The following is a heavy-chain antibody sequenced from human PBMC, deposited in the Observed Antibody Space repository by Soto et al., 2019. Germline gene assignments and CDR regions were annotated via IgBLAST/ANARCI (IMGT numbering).Heavy chain of an antibody. J-gene: IGHJ4*02. CDR1: GGSFSGYY. CDR2: INHSGST. CDR3: ARGSGDIVVVVAATAFDY. D-gene: IGHD2-15*01. Sequence: SETLSLTCAVYGGSFSGYYWSWIRQPPGKGLEWIGEINHSGSTNYNPSLKSRVTISVDTSKNQFSLKLSSVTAADTAVYYCARGSGDIVVVVAATAFDYWGQGTLVTVSS. V-gene: IGHV4-34*01.